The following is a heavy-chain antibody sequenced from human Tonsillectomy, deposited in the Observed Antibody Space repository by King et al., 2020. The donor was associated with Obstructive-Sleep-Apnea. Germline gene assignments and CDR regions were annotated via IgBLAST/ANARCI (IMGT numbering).Heavy chain of an antibody. V-gene: IGHV3-30*04. D-gene: IGHD6-13*01. CDR3: ATEGVEIATVGSEGGGFDY. J-gene: IGHJ4*02. CDR1: GFTFSDYS. Sequence: VQLVESGGGVVQPGRSLSLSCVASGFTFSDYSMHWVRQAPGEGLEWVAVILHDERQKFYADSVKGRFTISRDNSKNTLYLQMNSLRAEDTAVYYCATEGVEIATVGSEGGGFDYWGQGTLVTVSS. CDR2: ILHDERQK.